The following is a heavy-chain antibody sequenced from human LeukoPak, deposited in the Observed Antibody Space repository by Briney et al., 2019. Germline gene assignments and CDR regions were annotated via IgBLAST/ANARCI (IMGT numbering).Heavy chain of an antibody. Sequence: PGGSLRLSCAASGFTFSSYAMSWVRQAPGKGLEWVSAISGSGGSTYYADSVKGRFTISRDNSKNTLYLQMNSLRAEDTAVYYCAKGGHRMGMVVTPSDDYWGQGTLVTVSS. CDR3: AKGGHRMGMVVTPSDDY. V-gene: IGHV3-23*01. CDR1: GFTFSSYA. CDR2: ISGSGGST. J-gene: IGHJ4*02. D-gene: IGHD4-23*01.